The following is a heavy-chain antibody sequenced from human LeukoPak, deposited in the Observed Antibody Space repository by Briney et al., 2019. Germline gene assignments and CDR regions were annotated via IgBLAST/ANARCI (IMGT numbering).Heavy chain of an antibody. CDR1: GGSISSGDYY. V-gene: IGHV4-30-4*01. CDR2: IYYSGST. Sequence: PSETLSLTCTVSGGSISSGDYYWSWIRQPPGKGLEWIGYIYYSGSTYYNPSLKSQVTISVDTSKNQFSLKLSSVTAADTAVYYCARVGAGYSSGWYVGYFDYWGQGTLVTVSS. D-gene: IGHD6-19*01. J-gene: IGHJ4*02. CDR3: ARVGAGYSSGWYVGYFDY.